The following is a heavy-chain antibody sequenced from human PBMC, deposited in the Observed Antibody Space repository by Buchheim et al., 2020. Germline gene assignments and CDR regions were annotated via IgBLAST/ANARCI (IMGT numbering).Heavy chain of an antibody. D-gene: IGHD1/OR15-1a*01. CDR3: ASDLNWDIFDN. V-gene: IGHV3-74*01. CDR1: GFTFSSYV. J-gene: IGHJ4*02. CDR2: LSHDGVNP. Sequence: EVQLVESGGGLVQPGGSLRLSCAASGFTFSSYVMHWVRQVPGKGLEWVSRLSHDGVNPSYADSVKGRFTISRDNAKNTLYLQMNSLRAEDTAVYYCASDLNWDIFDNWGQGTL.